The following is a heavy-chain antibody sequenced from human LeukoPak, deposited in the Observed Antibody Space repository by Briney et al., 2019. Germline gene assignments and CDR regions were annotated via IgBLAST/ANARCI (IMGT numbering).Heavy chain of an antibody. Sequence: GESLKISCKGSGYSFTSYWIGWVRQMPGKGLEWMGIIYPGDSDTRYSPSFQGQVTISADKPISTAYLQWSSLKASDTAMYYCARNTDYSYWYFDLWGRGTLVTVSS. V-gene: IGHV5-51*04. CDR1: GYSFTSYW. J-gene: IGHJ2*01. CDR3: ARNTDYSYWYFDL. D-gene: IGHD4-11*01. CDR2: IYPGDSDT.